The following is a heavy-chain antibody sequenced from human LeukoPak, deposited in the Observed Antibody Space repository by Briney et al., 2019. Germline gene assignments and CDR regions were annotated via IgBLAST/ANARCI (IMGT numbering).Heavy chain of an antibody. CDR3: AKDDAWLQYND. CDR1: GFPFNSDD. J-gene: IGHJ4*02. CDR2: ISSSGEST. D-gene: IGHD5-24*01. Sequence: PGGSLRLSCAASGFPFNSDDMSWVRQAPGKGLEWVAGISSSGESTYYADSVKGRFTISRDNFKNTLYLQINSLRDEDTAVYYCAKDDAWLQYNDWGQGTLVTVSS. V-gene: IGHV3-23*01.